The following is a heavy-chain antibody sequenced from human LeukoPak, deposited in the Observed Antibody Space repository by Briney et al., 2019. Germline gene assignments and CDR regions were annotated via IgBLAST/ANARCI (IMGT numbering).Heavy chain of an antibody. Sequence: ASVKVSCKASGYTFTSYGISWVRQAPGQGLEGMGWISAYNGNTNYAQKLQGRVTMTTDTSTSTAYMELRSLRSDDTAVYYCASSTDGDYDFWSGYFVWGQGTLVTVSS. V-gene: IGHV1-18*01. D-gene: IGHD3-3*01. CDR3: ASSTDGDYDFWSGYFV. J-gene: IGHJ4*02. CDR2: ISAYNGNT. CDR1: GYTFTSYG.